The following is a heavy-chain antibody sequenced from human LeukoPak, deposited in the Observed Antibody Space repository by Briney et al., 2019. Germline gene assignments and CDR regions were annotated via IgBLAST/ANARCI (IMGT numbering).Heavy chain of an antibody. CDR2: IYPGDPDT. CDR3: ARHSEAGIAAAGTRY. D-gene: IGHD6-13*01. V-gene: IGHV5-51*01. J-gene: IGHJ4*02. CDR1: GYSFTSYW. Sequence: GESLKISCKGSGYSFTSYWIGWVRQMPGKGLEWMGIIYPGDPDTNYSPSFQGHVTISADKSISTAYLQWSSLKASDTAMYYCARHSEAGIAAAGTRYWGQGTLVTVSS.